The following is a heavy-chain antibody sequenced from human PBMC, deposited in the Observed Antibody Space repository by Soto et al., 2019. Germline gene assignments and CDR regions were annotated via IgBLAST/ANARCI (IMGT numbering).Heavy chain of an antibody. V-gene: IGHV4-31*03. CDR3: ARVREVVIGSDAFDI. J-gene: IGHJ3*02. Sequence: SETLSLTCTVSGGSISSGGYYWSWIRQHPGKGLEWIGYIYYSGSTYYNPSLKSRVTISVDTSKNQFSLKLSPVTAADTAVYYCARVREVVIGSDAFDIWGQGTMVTVSS. CDR1: GGSISSGGYY. CDR2: IYYSGST. D-gene: IGHD3-22*01.